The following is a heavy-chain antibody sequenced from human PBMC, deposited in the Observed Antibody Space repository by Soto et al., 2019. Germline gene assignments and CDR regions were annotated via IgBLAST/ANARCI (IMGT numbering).Heavy chain of an antibody. J-gene: IGHJ4*02. D-gene: IGHD6-19*01. V-gene: IGHV3-30*03. Sequence: QVQLVESGGGVVQPGRSLRLSCAASGFTFSSYGMHWVRQAPGKGLEWVAVISYDGSNKYYADSVKGRFTISRDNSKNTLYLQMNSLRAEDTAVYYCAIYSSGWYPLDYWGQGTLATVSS. CDR3: AIYSSGWYPLDY. CDR2: ISYDGSNK. CDR1: GFTFSSYG.